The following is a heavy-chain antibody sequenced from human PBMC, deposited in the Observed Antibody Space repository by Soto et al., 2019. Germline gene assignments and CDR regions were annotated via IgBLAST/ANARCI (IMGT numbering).Heavy chain of an antibody. D-gene: IGHD7-27*01. Sequence: LTLACHFSGVALDSGGYYWCWIRQHPGKVLEWIGYIYYSWSTYYNPSLKSRVSISIDTSKNQFPLELISVTAADTDVYYCARVGTSYARRGVDFWGQGTTVTVYS. V-gene: IGHV4-31*03. J-gene: IGHJ6*02. CDR3: ARVGTSYARRGVDF. CDR2: IYYSWST. CDR1: GVALDSGGYY.